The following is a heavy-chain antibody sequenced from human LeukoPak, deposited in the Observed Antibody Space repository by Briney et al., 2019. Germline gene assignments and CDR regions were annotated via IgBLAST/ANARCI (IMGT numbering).Heavy chain of an antibody. J-gene: IGHJ4*02. Sequence: GGSLRLPCAASGFTFSSYIIHRVRQAPGKGLEWVISISTRRSYIYYASPVKGRFPISRDNAKNSLYLQMNSLRAEDTAVYYCARDRRAITTCDYWGQGSLVTVSS. CDR3: ARDRRAITTCDY. V-gene: IGHV3-21*01. D-gene: IGHD4-11*01. CDR2: ISTRRSYI. CDR1: GFTFSSYI.